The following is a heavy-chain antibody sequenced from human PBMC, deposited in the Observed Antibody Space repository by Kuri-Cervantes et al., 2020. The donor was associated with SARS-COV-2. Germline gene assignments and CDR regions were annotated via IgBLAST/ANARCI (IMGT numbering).Heavy chain of an antibody. V-gene: IGHV3-7*01. D-gene: IGHD5-24*01. J-gene: IGHJ4*02. CDR1: GFTFSSYW. CDR2: IKQDGSEK. CDR3: ARARMAGPFDY. Sequence: GESLKISCAAFGFTFSSYWMSWVRQAPGKGLEWVANIKQDGSEKYYVDSVKGRFTISRDNAKNSLYLQMNSLRAEDTAVYYCARARMAGPFDYWGQGTLVTVSS.